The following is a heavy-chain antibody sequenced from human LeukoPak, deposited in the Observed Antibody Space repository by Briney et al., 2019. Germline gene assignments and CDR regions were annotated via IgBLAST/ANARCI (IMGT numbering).Heavy chain of an antibody. Sequence: SETLSLTCTVSGGSISSYYWSWIRQPPGKGLEWIGYIYYSGSTNYNPSLKSRVTISVDTSKNQFSLKLSSVTAADTAVYYCARLHSSSSSGGMDVWGQGTTVTVSS. V-gene: IGHV4-59*01. D-gene: IGHD6-6*01. CDR3: ARLHSSSSSGGMDV. CDR2: IYYSGST. J-gene: IGHJ6*02. CDR1: GGSISSYY.